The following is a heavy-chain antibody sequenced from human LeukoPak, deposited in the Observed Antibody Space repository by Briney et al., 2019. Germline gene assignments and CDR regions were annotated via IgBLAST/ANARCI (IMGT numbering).Heavy chain of an antibody. Sequence: PGGSLRLSCAASGLTFRTYGVHWVRQAPGKGLEWVAVISHDGSNKYYADSVKGRFTISRDNAKNSLYLQMNSLRAEDTAVYYCAREGEGDYAAEYFQHWGQGTLVTVSS. D-gene: IGHD4-17*01. J-gene: IGHJ1*01. CDR2: ISHDGSNK. CDR1: GLTFRTYG. CDR3: AREGEGDYAAEYFQH. V-gene: IGHV3-33*05.